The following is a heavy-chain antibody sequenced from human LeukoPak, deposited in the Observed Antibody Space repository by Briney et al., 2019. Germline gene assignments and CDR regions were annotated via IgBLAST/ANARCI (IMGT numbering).Heavy chain of an antibody. CDR2: ISSSSSYT. CDR1: GFTFSDYY. D-gene: IGHD6-19*01. J-gene: IGHJ4*02. Sequence: PGGSLRLSCAASGFTFSDYYMSWIRQAPRKGLEWVSYISSSSSYTNYADSVKGRFTISRDNSKDTLYLQMNSLRVEDTAVYYCVRETQECCSGWWAYWGQGTLVTVSS. V-gene: IGHV3-11*06. CDR3: VRETQECCSGWWAY.